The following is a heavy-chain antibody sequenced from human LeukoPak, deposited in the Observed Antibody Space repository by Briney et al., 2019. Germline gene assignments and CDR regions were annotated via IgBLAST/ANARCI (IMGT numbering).Heavy chain of an antibody. V-gene: IGHV1-2*02. D-gene: IGHD3-10*01. Sequence: ASVKVSCKASGYTFTGYYMHWVRQAPGQGLEWMGWINPNSGGTNYAQKFQGRVTMTRDTSISTAYMELSSLRSEDTAVYYCARAWYYYGSGSYSSYGMDVWGQGTTVTVSS. CDR2: INPNSGGT. J-gene: IGHJ6*02. CDR3: ARAWYYYGSGSYSSYGMDV. CDR1: GYTFTGYY.